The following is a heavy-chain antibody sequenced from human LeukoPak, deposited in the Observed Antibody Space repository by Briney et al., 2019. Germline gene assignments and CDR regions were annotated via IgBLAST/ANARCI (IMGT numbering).Heavy chain of an antibody. J-gene: IGHJ6*02. CDR2: INHSGST. CDR3: ARGSGMTTSLYYYGMDV. V-gene: IGHV4-34*01. D-gene: IGHD4-11*01. CDR1: GGSFSGYY. Sequence: PSETLSLTCAVYGGSFSGYYWSWIRQPPGKGLEWIGEINHSGSTNYNPSLKSRVTISVDTSKNQFSLKLSSVTAADTAVYYCARGSGMTTSLYYYGMDVWGQGTRSPSP.